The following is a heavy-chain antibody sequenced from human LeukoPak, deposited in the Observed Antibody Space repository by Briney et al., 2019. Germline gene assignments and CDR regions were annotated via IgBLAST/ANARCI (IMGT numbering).Heavy chain of an antibody. CDR1: GFTFSTYN. D-gene: IGHD5-12*01. J-gene: IGHJ6*03. V-gene: IGHV3-21*01. CDR3: ARDPYSGHYGNDYYYYMDV. CDR2: ITSSSSYA. Sequence: PGGSLRPSCEASGFTFSTYNMNWVRQAPGKRLEWVSSITSSSSYAFYADSVKGRFTISRDNAKSSLYLQMNDLRAEDTAVYYCARDPYSGHYGNDYYYYMDVWGKGTTVTISS.